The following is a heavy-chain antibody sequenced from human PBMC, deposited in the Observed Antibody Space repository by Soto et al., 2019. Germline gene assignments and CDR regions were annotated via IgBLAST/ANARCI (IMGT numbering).Heavy chain of an antibody. V-gene: IGHV4-38-2*02. D-gene: IGHD2-15*01. CDR1: GYSISSGYY. CDR3: ARDRGGVVATSDYYYYYGMDV. CDR2: IYHSGST. J-gene: IGHJ6*02. Sequence: SETLSLTCAVSGYSISSGYYWGWIRQPPGKGLEWIGSIYHSGSTYYNPSLRSRVTISVDTSKNQFSLKLSSVTAADTAVYYCARDRGGVVATSDYYYYYGMDVWGHGTTVTPSS.